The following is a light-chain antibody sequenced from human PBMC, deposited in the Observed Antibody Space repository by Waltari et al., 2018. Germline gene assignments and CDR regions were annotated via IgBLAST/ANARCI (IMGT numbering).Light chain of an antibody. CDR2: EVN. Sequence: QSALTQPASVSGSPGQSLTISCPGTRSDVGYYNLASWYQQHPGKAPNLIIYEVNEWPSGLSNRFSGSKSGNTATLTISGLQTEDEADYYCCSYTGSSWIFGGGTKLTVL. J-gene: IGLJ2*01. CDR1: RSDVGYYNL. V-gene: IGLV2-23*02. CDR3: CSYTGSSWI.